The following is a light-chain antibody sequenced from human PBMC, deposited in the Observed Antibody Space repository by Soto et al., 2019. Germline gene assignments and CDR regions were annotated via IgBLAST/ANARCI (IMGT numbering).Light chain of an antibody. CDR1: QSLVYSDGNTY. Sequence: DIVLTQTPLSSPVTLGQPASISCRSSQSLVYSDGNTYLSWLQQRPGQPPRLLIYQISNRFSGVPDRFSGRGAGTDFTLKISRVEAEDGGVYSCVQFSHFPRTFGQGTKVEIK. CDR3: VQFSHFPRT. CDR2: QIS. V-gene: IGKV2-24*01. J-gene: IGKJ1*01.